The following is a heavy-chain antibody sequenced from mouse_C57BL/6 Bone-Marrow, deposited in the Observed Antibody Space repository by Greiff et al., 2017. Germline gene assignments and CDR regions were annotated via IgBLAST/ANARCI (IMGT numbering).Heavy chain of an antibody. Sequence: ESGPGLVKPSQSLSLTRSVTGYSITSGYYWNWIRQFPGNKLEWMGYISYDGSNNYNPSLKNRISITRDTSKNQFFLKLNSVTTEDTATYDCARDEYDYDGFWFAYWGQGTLVTVSA. V-gene: IGHV3-6*01. D-gene: IGHD2-4*01. CDR3: ARDEYDYDGFWFAY. CDR1: GYSITSGYY. CDR2: ISYDGSN. J-gene: IGHJ3*01.